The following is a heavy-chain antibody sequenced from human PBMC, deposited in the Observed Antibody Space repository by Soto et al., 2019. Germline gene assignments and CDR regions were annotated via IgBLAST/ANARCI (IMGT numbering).Heavy chain of an antibody. V-gene: IGHV3-33*01. Sequence: QVQLMESGGGVVQPERSLRLSCAASGFTFRNCGIHWVRQAPGKGLEWVAVMWFDGTGEYYADSVKGRFTISRDNSESTLYLQMSSLRAEDTAVYYCARDVIVPAELGYYYYGMDVWGQGTTVTVSS. CDR2: MWFDGTGE. CDR3: ARDVIVPAELGYYYYGMDV. D-gene: IGHD7-27*01. J-gene: IGHJ6*02. CDR1: GFTFRNCG.